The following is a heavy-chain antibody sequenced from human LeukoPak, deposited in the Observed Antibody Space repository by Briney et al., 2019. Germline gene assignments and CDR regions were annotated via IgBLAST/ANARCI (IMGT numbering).Heavy chain of an antibody. Sequence: GGSLRLSCAASGFTFSNYAMSWVRQAPGKRLEWVSGISGTSGTINYADPVKGRFTISRDNSKNTVYLQMNSLRAEHTAVYYCAKRLGDQRAFDYWGQGTLVTVSS. CDR3: AKRLGDQRAFDY. V-gene: IGHV3-23*01. CDR1: GFTFSNYA. CDR2: ISGTSGTI. J-gene: IGHJ4*02. D-gene: IGHD2-21*02.